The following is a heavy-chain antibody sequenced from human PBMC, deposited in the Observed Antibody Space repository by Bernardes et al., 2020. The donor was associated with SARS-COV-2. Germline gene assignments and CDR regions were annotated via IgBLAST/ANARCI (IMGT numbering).Heavy chain of an antibody. Sequence: GYLSPPCAAPGFTVSRYAMSWVRPAPGKGLEWVTGISVSGDRTNYAGSVKGRFTISRDTSKSTLYLQMNSLRAEDTAVYYCAKGRDSGYLVPFDYWGQGTLVTVSS. J-gene: IGHJ4*02. CDR3: AKGRDSGYLVPFDY. V-gene: IGHV3-23*01. CDR1: GFTVSRYA. D-gene: IGHD3-22*01. CDR2: ISVSGDRT.